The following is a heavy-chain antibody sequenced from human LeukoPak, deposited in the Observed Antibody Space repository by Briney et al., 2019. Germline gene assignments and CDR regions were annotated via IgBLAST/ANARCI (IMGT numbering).Heavy chain of an antibody. CDR2: INPNSGGT. CDR1: GYTFTGYY. CDR3: ARTENYYDSSGYYEGPSAFDI. D-gene: IGHD3-22*01. V-gene: IGHV1-2*02. Sequence: ASVKVSCKASGYTFTGYYMHWVRQAPGQGLEWMGWINPNSGGTNYAQKFQGRVTMTRDTSISTAYIELSRLRSDDTAVYYCARTENYYDSSGYYEGPSAFDIWGQGTMVTVSS. J-gene: IGHJ3*02.